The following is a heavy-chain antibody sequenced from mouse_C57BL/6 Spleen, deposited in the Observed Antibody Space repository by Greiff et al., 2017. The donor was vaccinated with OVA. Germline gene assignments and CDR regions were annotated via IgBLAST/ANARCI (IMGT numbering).Heavy chain of an antibody. V-gene: IGHV1-9*01. CDR3: ARGGYYDYDREAWFAY. J-gene: IGHJ3*01. Sequence: VQLQQSGAELMKPGASVKLSCKATGYTFTGYWIEWVKQRPGHGLEWIGEILPGSGSTNYNEKFKGKATFTADKSSNTAYMQLSSLTTEDSAIYYCARGGYYDYDREAWFAYWGQGTLVTVSA. CDR1: GYTFTGYW. CDR2: ILPGSGST. D-gene: IGHD2-4*01.